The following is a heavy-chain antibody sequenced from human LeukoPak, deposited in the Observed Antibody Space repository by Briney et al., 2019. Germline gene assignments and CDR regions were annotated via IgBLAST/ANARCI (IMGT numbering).Heavy chain of an antibody. CDR2: ISYDGNKK. V-gene: IGHV3-30*04. CDR1: GFTFSNYA. J-gene: IGHJ4*02. D-gene: IGHD1-7*01. Sequence: GRSLRLSCAASGFTFSNYAMNWVRQAPGKGLEWVAVISYDGNKKYYADSVEGRFTISRDNSKNTLYLHMNSLRAEDTAVYYCARWKSLQGTFDYWGQGTLVNVSS. CDR3: ARWKSLQGTFDY.